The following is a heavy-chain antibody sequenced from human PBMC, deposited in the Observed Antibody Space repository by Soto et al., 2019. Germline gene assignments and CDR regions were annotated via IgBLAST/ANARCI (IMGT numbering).Heavy chain of an antibody. CDR3: ASGIRGLGYCSSTSCYTQEFDY. Sequence: PSETLSLTCSVSGGSVSDKTYYWSWIRQPPGKRLEWIGYVYSRGTTNYNPSLKSRVTISVDTSKNQFSLKLSSVTAADTAVYYCASGIRGLGYCSSTSCYTQEFDYWGQGTLVTSPQ. CDR2: VYSRGTT. J-gene: IGHJ4*02. CDR1: GGSVSDKTYY. D-gene: IGHD2-2*02. V-gene: IGHV4-61*01.